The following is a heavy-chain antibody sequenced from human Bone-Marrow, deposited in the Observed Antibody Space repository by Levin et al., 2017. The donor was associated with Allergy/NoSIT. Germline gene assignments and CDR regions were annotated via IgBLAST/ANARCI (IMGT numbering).Heavy chain of an antibody. J-gene: IGHJ6*02. CDR1: GGTVSSYA. CDR3: ARANWGTAPYYSYGLGV. Sequence: GASVKVSCKASGGTVSSYAISWVRQAPGQGLEWMGGIIPIFGTANYAQKFQGRVTITADEATSTAYMELSSLRSEDTAVYYCARANWGTAPYYSYGLGVWGQGTTVTVSS. D-gene: IGHD7-27*01. V-gene: IGHV1-69*13. CDR2: IIPIFGTA.